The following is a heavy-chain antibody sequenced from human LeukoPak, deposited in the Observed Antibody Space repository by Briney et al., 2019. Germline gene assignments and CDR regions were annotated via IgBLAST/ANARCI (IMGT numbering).Heavy chain of an antibody. CDR3: ARVWDDYYGSGSSPHFDY. CDR1: GFTFSSYW. CDR2: INSDGSST. J-gene: IGHJ4*02. Sequence: GGSLRLSCAASGFTFSSYWMHWVRQAPGKGLVWVSRINSDGSSTSYADSVKGRFTISRDNAKNTLYLQMNSLRAEDTAVYYCARVWDDYYGSGSSPHFDYWGQGTLVTVSS. D-gene: IGHD3-10*01. V-gene: IGHV3-74*01.